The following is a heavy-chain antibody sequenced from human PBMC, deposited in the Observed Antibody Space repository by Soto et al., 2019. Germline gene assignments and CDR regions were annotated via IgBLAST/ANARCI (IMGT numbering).Heavy chain of an antibody. CDR1: GGSISGRGG. Sequence: SETLRLPWAVSGGSISGRGGRRWVRKPPGKGLEWIGEIYHSGSTNYSPSLKSRVTISVDKSKNQFSLKLSSVTAADTAVYYCASFGPYGDCHYYSGMDVWGQGTTVTVSS. CDR3: ASFGPYGDCHYYSGMDV. V-gene: IGHV4-4*02. CDR2: IYHSGST. J-gene: IGHJ6*01. D-gene: IGHD4-17*01.